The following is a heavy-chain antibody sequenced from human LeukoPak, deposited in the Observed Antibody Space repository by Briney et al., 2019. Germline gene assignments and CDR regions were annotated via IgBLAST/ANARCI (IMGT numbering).Heavy chain of an antibody. CDR2: ISGSGSNT. D-gene: IGHD5-18*01. CDR3: AKRSYGYCDY. J-gene: IGHJ4*02. CDR1: GFTFSTYA. V-gene: IGHV3-23*01. Sequence: PGGSLRLSCAGSGFTFSTYAMSWVRQAPGKGLEWVSTISGSGSNTYFVDSVKGRFTISRDNSKNTLYLQMNSLRAEDTAVYYCAKRSYGYCDYWGQGTLVTVSS.